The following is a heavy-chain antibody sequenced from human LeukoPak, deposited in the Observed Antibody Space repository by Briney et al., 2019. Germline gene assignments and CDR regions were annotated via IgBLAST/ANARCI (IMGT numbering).Heavy chain of an antibody. CDR1: GVTFSDYG. D-gene: IGHD6-13*01. V-gene: IGHV3-33*01. Sequence: GGSLRLSCAASGVTFSDYGMHWVRQAPGKGLEWVAVIWYDGTDKYYADSVKGRFTISRDNSKNTLYLEMNTLRAEDTAVYYCARALYSGRWYGMDVWGQGTTVTVSS. CDR3: ARALYSGRWYGMDV. J-gene: IGHJ6*02. CDR2: IWYDGTDK.